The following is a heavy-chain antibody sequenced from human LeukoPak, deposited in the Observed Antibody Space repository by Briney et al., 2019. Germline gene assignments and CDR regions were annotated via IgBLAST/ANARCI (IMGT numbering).Heavy chain of an antibody. J-gene: IGHJ6*02. CDR2: IYPGGSDT. Sequence: GESLKISCKGSGYSFTSYWIGWVRQMPGKGLEWMGIIYPGGSDTRYSPSFQGQVTISADKSISTAYLQWSSLKASDTAMYYCARSYCSSTSCYATFDDYYYGMDVWGQGTTVTVSS. CDR3: ARSYCSSTSCYATFDDYYYGMDV. CDR1: GYSFTSYW. D-gene: IGHD2-2*01. V-gene: IGHV5-51*01.